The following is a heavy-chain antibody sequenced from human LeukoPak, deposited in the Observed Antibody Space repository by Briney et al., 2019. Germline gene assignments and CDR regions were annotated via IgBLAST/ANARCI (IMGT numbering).Heavy chain of an antibody. V-gene: IGHV1-69*05. D-gene: IGHD2-21*01. Sequence: GSSVKVSCKASGGTFSSYAISWVRQAPGQGLEWMGGIIPIFGTANYAQKFQGRVTITTDESTSTAYMELSSLRSEDTAVYYCARDERFDCGGDCPFDYWGQGTLVTVSS. CDR3: ARDERFDCGGDCPFDY. J-gene: IGHJ4*02. CDR2: IIPIFGTA. CDR1: GGTFSSYA.